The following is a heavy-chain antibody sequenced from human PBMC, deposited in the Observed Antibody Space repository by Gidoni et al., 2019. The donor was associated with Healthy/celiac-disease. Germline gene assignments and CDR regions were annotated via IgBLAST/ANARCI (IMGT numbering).Heavy chain of an antibody. CDR3: AKGFAGGSGYTIGYYGMDV. V-gene: IGHV3-23*01. Sequence: EVQLLESGGGLVQPGGSLRLSCAASGFTFSSYAMRWVRQAPGKGLEWVSAISGSGGSTYYADSVKGRFTISRDNSKNTLYLQMNSLRAEDTAVYYCAKGFAGGSGYTIGYYGMDVWGQGTTVTVSS. CDR2: ISGSGGST. CDR1: GFTFSSYA. D-gene: IGHD3-3*01. J-gene: IGHJ6*02.